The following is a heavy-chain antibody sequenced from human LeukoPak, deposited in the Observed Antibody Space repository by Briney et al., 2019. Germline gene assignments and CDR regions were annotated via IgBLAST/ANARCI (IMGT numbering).Heavy chain of an antibody. Sequence: GGSLRLSCAVSGFTFSSYEMNWVRQAPGKGLEWVSYISSSGTTIYYADSVKGRFTISRDNAKNSLYLQMDSLRAEDTAVYYCAIGGRYCSSTSCYANAFDYWGQGTLVTVSS. CDR2: ISSSGTTI. CDR3: AIGGRYCSSTSCYANAFDY. V-gene: IGHV3-48*03. J-gene: IGHJ4*02. D-gene: IGHD2-2*01. CDR1: GFTFSSYE.